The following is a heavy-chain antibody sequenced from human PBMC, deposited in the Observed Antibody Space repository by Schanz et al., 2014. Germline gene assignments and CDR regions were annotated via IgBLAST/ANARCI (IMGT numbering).Heavy chain of an antibody. J-gene: IGHJ4*02. D-gene: IGHD2-8*02. Sequence: VQLVQSGGGLVKPGGSLRLSCAASGFVFGDYYMTWIRQAPGKGLEWLSYISDSGTYTNYADSVKGRFTISRDNSKNTLYLQMNSLRAEDTAVYYCAKSLESCPGGRCSRGYFDYWGQGTLVTVAS. CDR2: ISDSGTYT. V-gene: IGHV3-11*05. CDR1: GFVFGDYY. CDR3: AKSLESCPGGRCSRGYFDY.